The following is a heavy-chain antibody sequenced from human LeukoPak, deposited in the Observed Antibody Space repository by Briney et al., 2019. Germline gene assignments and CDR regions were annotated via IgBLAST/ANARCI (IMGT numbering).Heavy chain of an antibody. D-gene: IGHD5-18*01. V-gene: IGHV3-53*01. J-gene: IGHJ4*02. CDR2: IYSGGST. Sequence: GGSLRPSCAASGFTVSSNYMSWVRQAPGKGLEWVSVIYSGGSTYYADSVKGRFTISRDNSKNTLYLQMNSLRAEDTAVYYCARENTAMAYFDYWGQGTLVTVSS. CDR3: ARENTAMAYFDY. CDR1: GFTVSSNY.